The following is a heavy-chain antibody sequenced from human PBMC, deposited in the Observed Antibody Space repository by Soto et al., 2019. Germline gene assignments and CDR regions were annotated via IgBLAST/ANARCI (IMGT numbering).Heavy chain of an antibody. CDR3: ARDEGTGYYSNYQLTFDP. Sequence: EVQLVESGGGLVKPGGSLRLSCAASGFTFSSYSMNWVRQAPGKGLEWVSSISSSSSYIYYADSVKGRFTISRDNAKNSLYLQMNSLRAEDTAVYYCARDEGTGYYSNYQLTFDPWGQGTLVTVSS. D-gene: IGHD4-4*01. CDR1: GFTFSSYS. CDR2: ISSSSSYI. J-gene: IGHJ5*02. V-gene: IGHV3-21*01.